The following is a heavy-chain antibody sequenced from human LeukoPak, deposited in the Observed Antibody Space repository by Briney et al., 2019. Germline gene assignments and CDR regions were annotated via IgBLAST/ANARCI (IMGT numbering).Heavy chain of an antibody. CDR2: ISHTSEYT. CDR1: GFTCSSYT. Sequence: PGGSLRLSCAASGFTCSSYTMSWVRQAPGKGLEWVSAISHTSEYTYHADSVKGRFTISRDNSKNTLYLQMNSLRAEDTAMYYCAKGSSAGRPYYFDYWGQGTLVTVSS. J-gene: IGHJ4*02. V-gene: IGHV3-23*01. D-gene: IGHD3-10*01. CDR3: AKGSSAGRPYYFDY.